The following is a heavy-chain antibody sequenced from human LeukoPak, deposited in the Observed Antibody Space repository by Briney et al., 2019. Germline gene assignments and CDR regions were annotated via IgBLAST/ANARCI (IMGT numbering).Heavy chain of an antibody. V-gene: IGHV4-59*01. D-gene: IGHD4-17*01. CDR1: GGSISSYY. CDR3: ARGIYGDYPIKHFDY. CDR2: IYYSGST. Sequence: SETLSLTCTVSGGSISSYYWSWIRQPPGKGLEWIGYIYYSGSTNYNPSLKSRVTISVDTSKNQFSLKLSSVTAADTAVYYCARGIYGDYPIKHFDYWGQGTLVTVSS. J-gene: IGHJ4*02.